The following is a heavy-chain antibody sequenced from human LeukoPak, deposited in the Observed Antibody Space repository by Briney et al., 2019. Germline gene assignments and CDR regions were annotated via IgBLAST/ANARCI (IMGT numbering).Heavy chain of an antibody. D-gene: IGHD1-26*01. CDR1: GFRFRNNW. J-gene: IGHJ4*02. Sequence: GGSLRLSCAASGFRFRNNWMTWVRQAPGKGLEWVANIKQDGSEKYYVDSVKGRFTISRDNAKNSLFLQMNGLRAEDTAVYYCAKDRDGGATTTAKGFDYWGQGTLVTVSS. CDR2: IKQDGSEK. V-gene: IGHV3-7*03. CDR3: AKDRDGGATTTAKGFDY.